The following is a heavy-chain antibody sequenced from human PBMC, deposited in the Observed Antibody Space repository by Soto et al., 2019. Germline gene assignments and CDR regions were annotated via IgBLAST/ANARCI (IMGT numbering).Heavy chain of an antibody. CDR3: ARVNWGYCSGDSCPLGSEYFQY. CDR2: LGPDGRNT. CDR1: EFSFSRYA. D-gene: IGHD2-15*01. Sequence: EVQLLGSGGGLVQPGESLRLSCVASEFSFSRYAMTWVRQAAGKGLQWVAGLGPDGRNTFYGESVRGRFTISRDNSKDILFLQMDSLRAEDTAIYYCARVNWGYCSGDSCPLGSEYFQYWGQGTLVTVSS. J-gene: IGHJ1*01. V-gene: IGHV3-23*01.